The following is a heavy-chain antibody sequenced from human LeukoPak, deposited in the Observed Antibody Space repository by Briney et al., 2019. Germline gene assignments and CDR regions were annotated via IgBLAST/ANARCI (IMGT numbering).Heavy chain of an antibody. J-gene: IGHJ4*02. V-gene: IGHV4-39*01. CDR2: MFYGETT. CDR3: ARLERSRMDGAQY. Sequence: PSETLSLTCIVSGDSIRSSGYYWGWIRQPPGKGLEWIGSMFYGETTSYSPSLQSRVTISLDTSKNQFSLRLNPVTAADTAVYYCARLERSRMDGAQYWGQGTLVTVSS. D-gene: IGHD4/OR15-4a*01. CDR1: GDSIRSSGYY.